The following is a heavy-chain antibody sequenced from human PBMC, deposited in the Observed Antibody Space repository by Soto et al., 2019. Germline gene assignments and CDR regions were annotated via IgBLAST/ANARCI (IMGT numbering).Heavy chain of an antibody. CDR3: ARDRRVPYDYGWGCYRPPND. Sequence: QVQLVESGGGVVQPGRSLRLSCAASGFTFSSYGMHWVRQAPGKGLEWVAVIWYDGSNKYYADSVKGRFTISTDHSKNTLYLRMNSLRAEVTVVYYCARDRRVPYDYGWGCYRPPNDWGQRALVAVSS. CDR2: IWYDGSNK. CDR1: GFTFSSYG. D-gene: IGHD3-16*02. V-gene: IGHV3-33*01. J-gene: IGHJ4*02.